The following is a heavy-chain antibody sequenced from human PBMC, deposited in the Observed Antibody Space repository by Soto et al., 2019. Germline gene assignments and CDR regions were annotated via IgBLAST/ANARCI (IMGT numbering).Heavy chain of an antibody. CDR2: ISTANGDR. D-gene: IGHD3-10*01. CDR1: GYNFITSG. CDR3: ARGRYFATTHRQWWYFDL. Sequence: ASVKVSCNASGYNFITSGINWVRQAPGQGLELMGWISTANGDRKYAQKFKGRVTMTSEVSTTTAYMELTNLRSDDTAVYFCARGRYFATTHRQWWYFDLWGRGTLVTVSS. J-gene: IGHJ2*01. V-gene: IGHV1-18*01.